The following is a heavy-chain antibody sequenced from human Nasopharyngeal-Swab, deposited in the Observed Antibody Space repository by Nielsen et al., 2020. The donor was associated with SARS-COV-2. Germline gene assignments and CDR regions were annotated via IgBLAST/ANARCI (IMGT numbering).Heavy chain of an antibody. CDR3: AREGADL. Sequence: ASVKVSCKPSGYTFYAYNMHWVRQAPGQGLEWMGRINPNNGGTNYAQRFQGRVTMTWDTSISTAYMEVTRLTSDDTAMYYCAREGADLWGQGTLVTVSP. CDR2: INPNNGGT. D-gene: IGHD3-16*01. CDR1: GYTFYAYN. V-gene: IGHV1-2*06. J-gene: IGHJ4*02.